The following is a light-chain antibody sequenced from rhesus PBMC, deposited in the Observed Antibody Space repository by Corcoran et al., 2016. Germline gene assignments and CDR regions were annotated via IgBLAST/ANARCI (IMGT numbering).Light chain of an antibody. V-gene: IGKV3-53*01. J-gene: IGKJ4*01. CDR1: QSVSSN. CDR3: QKCSSSPPT. Sequence: QVILTQSPATLSLSPGERATLSCRASQSVSSNLAWYQQKPGQAPRLLIYDTSRRAAGLPERFSGSGSGTEFTLTISSLEPEDFAVYYWQKCSSSPPTFGGGTKVEIK. CDR2: DTS.